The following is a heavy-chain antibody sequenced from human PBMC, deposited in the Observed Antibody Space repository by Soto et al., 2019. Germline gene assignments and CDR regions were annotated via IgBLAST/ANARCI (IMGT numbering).Heavy chain of an antibody. Sequence: PSETLSLTCTVSGGSFNHYYWSWIRQPPGKGLEWIGCVYYSGSTNYNPSLKSRVTISIDTSKNQFSLKLSSVTAADTAVYYCARAQTSTVVKQWGQGTLVTVSS. CDR3: ARAQTSTVVKQ. CDR2: VYYSGST. J-gene: IGHJ4*02. D-gene: IGHD2-15*01. CDR1: GGSFNHYY. V-gene: IGHV4-59*01.